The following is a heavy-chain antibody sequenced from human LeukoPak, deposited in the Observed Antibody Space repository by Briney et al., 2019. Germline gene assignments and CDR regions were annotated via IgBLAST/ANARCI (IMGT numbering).Heavy chain of an antibody. V-gene: IGHV3-21*01. D-gene: IGHD4-17*01. CDR1: GFTFSSYS. Sequence: GGSLRLSCAASGFTFSSYSMNWVRQAPGKGLEWVSSISSSSSYIYYADSVKGRFTISRDNAKNSLYLQMNSPRAEDTAVYYRARRVYGAVTGIDYWGQGTLVTVSS. CDR3: ARRVYGAVTGIDY. CDR2: ISSSSSYI. J-gene: IGHJ4*02.